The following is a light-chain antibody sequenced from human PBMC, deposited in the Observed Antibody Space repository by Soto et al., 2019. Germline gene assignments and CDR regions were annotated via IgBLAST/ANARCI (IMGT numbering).Light chain of an antibody. J-gene: IGLJ1*01. Sequence: SALTQPRSVSGSPGQSVTISCTGTSSDVGDYNYVSWYQQHPGKAPKLMIYDVSKRPSGVPDRFSGSKSGNTASLTISGLQAEDEADYYCYSYAGDYTYVFGTGTKLTVL. CDR3: YSYAGDYTYV. V-gene: IGLV2-11*01. CDR2: DVS. CDR1: SSDVGDYNY.